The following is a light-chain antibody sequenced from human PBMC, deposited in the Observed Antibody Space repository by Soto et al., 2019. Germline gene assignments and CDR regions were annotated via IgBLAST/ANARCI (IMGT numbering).Light chain of an antibody. CDR1: QTISSW. CDR2: KAS. Sequence: IQMTQSPSTLSASVRDRVTITCRASQTISSWLAWFQQRPGRAPKFLIYKASSLKNGVPLRFSGSGSGTQFTLTISSLEPEDFAVYYCQQRSNWPGTFGPGTKVDIK. J-gene: IGKJ3*01. CDR3: QQRSNWPGT. V-gene: IGKV1-5*03.